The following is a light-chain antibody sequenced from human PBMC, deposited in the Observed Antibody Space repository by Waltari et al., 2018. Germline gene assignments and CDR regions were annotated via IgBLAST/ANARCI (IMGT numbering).Light chain of an antibody. Sequence: QSALTQPASVSGSPGQSITISCSATSSDIGASKHVSWYQQHPGKAPKLMIYEVSNRPSGVSNRFSGSKSGNTASLTISGLQADDESHYYCTSFTSSATWVFGGGTKVTVL. CDR2: EVS. CDR1: SSDIGASKH. V-gene: IGLV2-14*01. CDR3: TSFTSSATWV. J-gene: IGLJ3*02.